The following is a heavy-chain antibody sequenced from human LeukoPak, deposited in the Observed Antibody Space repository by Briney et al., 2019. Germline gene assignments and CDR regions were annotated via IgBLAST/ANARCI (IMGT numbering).Heavy chain of an antibody. CDR1: GGSFSGYY. V-gene: IGHV4-34*01. CDR2: INHSGST. Sequence: SETLSLTCAVYGGSFSGYYWSWIRRPPGKGLEWIGEINHSGSTNYNPSLKSRVTISVDTSKNQFSLKLSSVTAADTAVYYCARVRGKRRSYYYDSSGYYFDYWGQGTLVTVSS. D-gene: IGHD3-22*01. CDR3: ARVRGKRRSYYYDSSGYYFDY. J-gene: IGHJ4*02.